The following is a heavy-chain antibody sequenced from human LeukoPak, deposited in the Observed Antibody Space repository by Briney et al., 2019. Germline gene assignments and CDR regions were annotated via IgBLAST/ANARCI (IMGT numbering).Heavy chain of an antibody. V-gene: IGHV1-24*01. CDR2: FDPEDGET. D-gene: IGHD4-17*01. Sequence: ASVKVSCKVSGYTLTELSMHWVRQAPGKGLEWMGGFDPEDGETIYAQKFQGRVTMTEDTSIDTAYMELSRLRSDDTAVYYCARDRVRSTVTTLCMVYWGQGTLVTVSS. CDR1: GYTLTELS. CDR3: ARDRVRSTVTTLCMVY. J-gene: IGHJ4*02.